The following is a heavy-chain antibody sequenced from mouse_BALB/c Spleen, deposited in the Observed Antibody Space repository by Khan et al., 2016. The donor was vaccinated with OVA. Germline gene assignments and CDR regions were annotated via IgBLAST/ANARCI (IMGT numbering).Heavy chain of an antibody. CDR1: GYTFTSHT. CDR2: INPRSGYT. D-gene: IGHD2-14*01. V-gene: IGHV1-4*01. J-gene: IGHJ4*01. Sequence: QVQLKQSGAELARPGASVTMSCKASGYTFTSHTMHWVNQRPGQGLEWIGYINPRSGYTQSNQKFNDKATLTADISSSTAYMQLSSLTSEDSAGYYCARRTTEYALDYWGQGTSVTVSS. CDR3: ARRTTEYALDY.